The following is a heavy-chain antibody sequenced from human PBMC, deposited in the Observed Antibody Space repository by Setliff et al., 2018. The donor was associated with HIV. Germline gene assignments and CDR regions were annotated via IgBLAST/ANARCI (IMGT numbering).Heavy chain of an antibody. Sequence: GASVKVSCKASGDTFRSHAISWVRQAPGQGLEWMGGIIPIIATTNYAQKFQDRVTITADEFTNTAYMEVSSLNFEDTAVYYCARDYSRDGFDIWGQGTMVTVSS. CDR2: IIPIIATT. D-gene: IGHD6-13*01. CDR1: GDTFRSHA. CDR3: ARDYSRDGFDI. V-gene: IGHV1-69*13. J-gene: IGHJ3*02.